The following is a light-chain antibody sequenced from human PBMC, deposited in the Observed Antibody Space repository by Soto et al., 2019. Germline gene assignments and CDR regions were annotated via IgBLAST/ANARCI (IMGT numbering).Light chain of an antibody. Sequence: QSVLTQPPSVSAAPGQKVTISCSGSGSNIGNNYVSWYQQLPGTAPKLLIYDSNKRPSGIPDRFSGSKSGTSATLGITGLXTGDEADYYCGTWDSSLSAYVFGTGTKSPS. CDR1: GSNIGNNY. CDR3: GTWDSSLSAYV. CDR2: DSN. J-gene: IGLJ1*01. V-gene: IGLV1-51*01.